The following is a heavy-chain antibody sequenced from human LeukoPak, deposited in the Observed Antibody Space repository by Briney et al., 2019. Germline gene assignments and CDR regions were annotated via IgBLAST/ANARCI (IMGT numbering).Heavy chain of an antibody. V-gene: IGHV3-23*01. CDR2: ISGSGGNT. D-gene: IGHD3-10*01. J-gene: IGHJ4*02. CDR3: AKGGRGSGSYNYFDK. Sequence: GGSLRLSCAATGFTYSSYAMNWVRQAPGKGLEWVSGISGSGGNTNYADSVKGRFTISRDNSKSMLYLEMNSLRTEDTAVYYCAKGGRGSGSYNYFDKWGQGTLVTVSS. CDR1: GFTYSSYA.